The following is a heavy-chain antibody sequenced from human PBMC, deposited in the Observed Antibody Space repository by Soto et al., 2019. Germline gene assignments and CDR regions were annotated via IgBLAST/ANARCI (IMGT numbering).Heavy chain of an antibody. CDR2: INPYNGNT. V-gene: IGHV1-18*01. Sequence: QVQLVQSGAEVKKPGASVKVSCKASGYTFTSYGISWVRQAPGQGLEWMGWINPYNGNTHYAQKLQGRVTMTTDTPTNTAYMALRSLRSDDTSVYYCARDWFGIDYWGQVTLVTVSS. CDR3: ARDWFGIDY. D-gene: IGHD3-16*01. J-gene: IGHJ4*02. CDR1: GYTFTSYG.